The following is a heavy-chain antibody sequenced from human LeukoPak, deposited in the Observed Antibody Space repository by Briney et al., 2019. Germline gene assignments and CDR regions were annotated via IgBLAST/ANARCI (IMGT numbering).Heavy chain of an antibody. J-gene: IGHJ4*02. V-gene: IGHV3-7*01. D-gene: IGHD1-26*01. CDR2: IKRDGSEK. CDR3: VRDDGADKPY. CDR1: GFTLSSYW. Sequence: PGGSLRLSCAASGFTLSSYWMSRVRQAPGKGLEWVANIKRDGSEKYYVDSVKGRFTISRDNAKNSLYLQMNSLRVEDTAVYYCVRDDGADKPYWGQGTLVTVSS.